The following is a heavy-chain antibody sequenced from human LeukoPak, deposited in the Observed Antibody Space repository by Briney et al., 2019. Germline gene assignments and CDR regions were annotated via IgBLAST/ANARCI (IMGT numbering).Heavy chain of an antibody. J-gene: IGHJ4*02. D-gene: IGHD3-22*01. Sequence: HPGGSLRLSCAASGFTFSSYAMRWVRQAPGKGLEWVAVISYHGSNKYYADSVKGRFTISRDNSKNTLYLQMNSLRAEDTAVYYCASLVEIVVPADYWGQGTLVTVSS. CDR2: ISYHGSNK. CDR1: GFTFSSYA. CDR3: ASLVEIVVPADY. V-gene: IGHV3-30-3*01.